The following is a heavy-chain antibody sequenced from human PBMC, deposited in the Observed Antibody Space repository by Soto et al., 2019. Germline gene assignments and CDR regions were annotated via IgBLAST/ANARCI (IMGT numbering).Heavy chain of an antibody. D-gene: IGHD3-3*01. CDR1: GFTFSSYS. V-gene: IGHV3-21*01. Sequence: EVQLVESGGGLVKPGGSLRLSCAASGFTFSSYSMNWVRQAPGKGLEWVSSISSSSSYIYYADSVKGRFTISRDNAKNPLYLQMNSLRAEDKAVYYCARDSNGVLRFLEWLPDAFDIWGQGTMVTVSS. CDR2: ISSSSSYI. J-gene: IGHJ3*02. CDR3: ARDSNGVLRFLEWLPDAFDI.